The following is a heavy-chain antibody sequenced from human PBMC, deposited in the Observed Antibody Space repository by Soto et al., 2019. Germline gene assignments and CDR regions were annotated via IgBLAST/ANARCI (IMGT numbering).Heavy chain of an antibody. CDR1: EFTISSFW. CDR3: AISWQQNGMDF. V-gene: IGHV3-74*01. D-gene: IGHD6-13*01. J-gene: IGHJ6*04. CDR2: INSDGSST. Sequence: GGSLRLSCAAAEFTISSFWMHWVRQAQGKGLVWVSRINSDGSSTSYADSVKGRFTISRDNAKNTLYLQMNSLRAEDTSVYYCAISWQQNGMDFWGKGTTVTVSS.